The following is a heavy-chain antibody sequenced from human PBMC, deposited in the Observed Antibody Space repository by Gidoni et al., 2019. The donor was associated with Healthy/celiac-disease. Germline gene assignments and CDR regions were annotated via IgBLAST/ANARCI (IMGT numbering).Heavy chain of an antibody. CDR1: GFTFSGYS. CDR3: ARDPDDLHYYGSGSPPFLDY. V-gene: IGHV3-21*01. CDR2: ISSSSSYI. Sequence: EVQLVESGGGLVKPGGSLRLSGEASGFTFSGYSMNWVRQAPGKGLEWVSSISSSSSYIYYADSVKGRFTISRDNAKNSLYLQMNSLRAEDTAVYYCARDPDDLHYYGSGSPPFLDYWGQGTLVTVSS. J-gene: IGHJ4*02. D-gene: IGHD3-10*01.